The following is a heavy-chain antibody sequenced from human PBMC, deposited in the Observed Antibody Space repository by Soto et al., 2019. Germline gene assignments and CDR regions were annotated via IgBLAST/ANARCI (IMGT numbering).Heavy chain of an antibody. CDR3: ARAFEHYFDY. J-gene: IGHJ4*02. Sequence: QVQLVESGGGVVQPGRSLGLSCAASGFTFSNYVMHWVRQAPGKGLEWVAVIWYDGSNKYYADSVKGRFTISRDNSKNTRNLQMNSRRAEDTAVYYCARAFEHYFDYWGQGTLVTVSS. CDR1: GFTFSNYV. CDR2: IWYDGSNK. V-gene: IGHV3-33*01.